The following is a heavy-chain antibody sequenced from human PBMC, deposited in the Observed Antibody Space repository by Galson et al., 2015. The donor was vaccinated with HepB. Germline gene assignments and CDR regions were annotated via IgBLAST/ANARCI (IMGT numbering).Heavy chain of an antibody. Sequence: SVKVSCKASGYTFTSYSISWVRQAPGQGLEWMGWIGAYNGNTNYAQKLQGRVTMTTDTSTSTAYMELRSLRSDDTAVYYCARLRGSSSWYVLDYWGQGTLVTVSS. CDR2: IGAYNGNT. CDR3: ARLRGSSSWYVLDY. CDR1: GYTFTSYS. J-gene: IGHJ4*02. V-gene: IGHV1-18*01. D-gene: IGHD6-13*01.